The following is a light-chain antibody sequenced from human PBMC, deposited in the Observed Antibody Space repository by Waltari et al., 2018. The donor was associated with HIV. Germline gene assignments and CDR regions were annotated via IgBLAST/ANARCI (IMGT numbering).Light chain of an antibody. V-gene: IGLV3-9*01. CDR1: NIGTKS. J-gene: IGLJ2*01. CDR3: QLWDSSSYVV. Sequence: SYELTQSLSVSVALGQTARITCGANNIGTKSVHWYQKRPGQAPLLVIYKNDNRPSGIPERFSGSNSRNTATLTISRAQAGDEADYYCQLWDSSSYVVFGGGTKLTV. CDR2: KND.